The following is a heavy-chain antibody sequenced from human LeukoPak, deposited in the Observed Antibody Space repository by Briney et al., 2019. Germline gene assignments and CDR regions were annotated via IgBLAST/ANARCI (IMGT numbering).Heavy chain of an antibody. D-gene: IGHD1-1*01. CDR2: ISSSGSTI. CDR1: GFTFSSYE. J-gene: IGHJ4*02. Sequence: GGSLRLSCAASGFTFSSYEMNWVRQAPGKGLECVSYISSSGSTIYYADSVKGRFTISRDNAKNSLYLQMNSLRAEDTAVYYCARTQYNWNVLGYFDYWGQGTLVTVSS. V-gene: IGHV3-48*03. CDR3: ARTQYNWNVLGYFDY.